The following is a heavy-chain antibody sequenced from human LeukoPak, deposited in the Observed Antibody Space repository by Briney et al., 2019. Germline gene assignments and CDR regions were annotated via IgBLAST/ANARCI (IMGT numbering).Heavy chain of an antibody. V-gene: IGHV5-51*01. D-gene: IGHD5-18*01. J-gene: IGHJ6*03. CDR3: ARLRSGYSYGYSRFGYYMDV. Sequence: GESLKISCKGSGYSFTSYWIGWVRQMPGKGLEWMGNIYPGDSDTRYSPSFQGQVTISADKSISTAYLQWSSLKASDTAMYYCARLRSGYSYGYSRFGYYMDVWGKGTTVTVSS. CDR1: GYSFTSYW. CDR2: IYPGDSDT.